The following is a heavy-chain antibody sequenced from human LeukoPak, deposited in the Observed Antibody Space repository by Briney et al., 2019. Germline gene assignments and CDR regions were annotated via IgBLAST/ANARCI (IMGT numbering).Heavy chain of an antibody. J-gene: IGHJ4*02. CDR2: INHSGST. D-gene: IGHD6-19*01. V-gene: IGHV4-4*02. CDR3: ARETYSSGWYPDY. CDR1: GFIVTNAW. Sequence: GSLRLSCAASGFIVTNAWMNWVRQPPGKGLEWIGEINHSGSTNYNPSLKSRVTISVDTSKNQFSLKLSSVTAADTAVYYCARETYSSGWYPDYWGQGTLVTVSS.